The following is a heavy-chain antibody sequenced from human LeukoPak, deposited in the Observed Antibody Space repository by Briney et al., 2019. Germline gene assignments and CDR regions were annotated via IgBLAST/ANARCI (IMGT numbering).Heavy chain of an antibody. CDR2: IYYSGST. CDR3: ARDSGSYFYYYYYGMDV. V-gene: IGHV4-39*02. Sequence: RSSETLSLTCTVSGGSISSSSYYWGWIRQPPGKGLEWIGSIYYSGSTYYNPSLKSRVTISVDTSKNQFSLKLSPVTAADTAVYYCARDSGSYFYYYYYGMDVWGQGTTVTVSS. J-gene: IGHJ6*02. D-gene: IGHD1-26*01. CDR1: GGSISSSSYY.